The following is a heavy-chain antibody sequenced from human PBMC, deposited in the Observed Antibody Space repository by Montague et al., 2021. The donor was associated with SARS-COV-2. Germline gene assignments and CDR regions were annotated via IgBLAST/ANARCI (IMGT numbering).Heavy chain of an antibody. Sequence: SETLSLTCTVSGGSISSSSYSWGWIRQPPGKGLEWIGSIYYSGSTYYNPSLKSRVTISVDTSKNQFPLKLSSVTAADTAVYYCARLNFRITIFGVVRSRVFDYWGQGTLVAVSS. CDR3: ARLNFRITIFGVVRSRVFDY. CDR1: GGSISSSSYS. J-gene: IGHJ4*02. D-gene: IGHD3-3*01. V-gene: IGHV4-39*01. CDR2: IYYSGST.